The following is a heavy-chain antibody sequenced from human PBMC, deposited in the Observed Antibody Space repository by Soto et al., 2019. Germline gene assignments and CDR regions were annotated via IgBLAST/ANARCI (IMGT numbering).Heavy chain of an antibody. CDR2: INPRGGTT. V-gene: IGHV1-46*01. CDR1: GYTFSNYY. CDR3: ARARGEFDF. Sequence: ASVKVSCKASGYTFSNYYMHWVRQAPGQGLEWMGSINPRGGTTSYAQKFQGRINMTRDTSTSTVYMELSSLRSEDTAMYYCARARGEFDFWGQGTLVTVSS. D-gene: IGHD6-25*01. J-gene: IGHJ4*02.